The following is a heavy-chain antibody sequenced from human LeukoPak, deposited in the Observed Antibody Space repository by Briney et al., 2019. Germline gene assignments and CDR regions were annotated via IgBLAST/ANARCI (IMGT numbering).Heavy chain of an antibody. CDR3: ARDPRDDHNSLDS. Sequence: GGSLRLSCAASGFTFSSYSMNWVRQAPGKGLEWVSSISSSSNYIYYADSVKGRFTISRDNAKNSLYLQMRSLRAEDTAIYYCARDPRDDHNSLDSWGQGTQVTVSS. V-gene: IGHV3-21*04. J-gene: IGHJ4*02. CDR2: ISSSSNYI. CDR1: GFTFSSYS. D-gene: IGHD1-1*01.